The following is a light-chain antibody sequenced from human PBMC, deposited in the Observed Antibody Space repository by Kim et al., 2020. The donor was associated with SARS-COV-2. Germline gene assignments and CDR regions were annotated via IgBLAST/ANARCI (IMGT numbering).Light chain of an antibody. Sequence: DIQMTQSPSSLSASVGDRVTITCQASQDISDYLNWYQQKPGKAPKLLIYDASNLETGVPSRFSGSGSGTDFIFTISSLQPEDIATYYCQQYDNFPRTFGQGTKVDIK. CDR3: QQYDNFPRT. V-gene: IGKV1-33*01. J-gene: IGKJ1*01. CDR1: QDISDY. CDR2: DAS.